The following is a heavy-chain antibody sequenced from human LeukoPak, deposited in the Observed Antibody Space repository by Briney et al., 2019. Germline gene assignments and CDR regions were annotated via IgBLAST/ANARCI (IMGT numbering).Heavy chain of an antibody. CDR1: GYKFTSYW. J-gene: IGHJ4*02. CDR2: IYPRDSDT. CDR3: ARSMAYYDSSGADY. D-gene: IGHD3-22*01. Sequence: TGESLKISCKASGYKFTSYWIGWVRQVPGKGREWMGIIYPRDSDTRYSPSFQGQVTISADKSISTAYLQWSSLKASDTAMYYCARSMAYYDSSGADYWGQGTLVTVSS. V-gene: IGHV5-51*01.